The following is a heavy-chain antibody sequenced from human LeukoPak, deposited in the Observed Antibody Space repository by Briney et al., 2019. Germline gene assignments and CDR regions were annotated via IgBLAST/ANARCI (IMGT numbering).Heavy chain of an antibody. J-gene: IGHJ6*03. V-gene: IGHV1-18*01. Sequence: ASVKVSCKASGYTFTSYGITWVRQAPGQGLEWLGWISAYNGNTNYAQNLQGRVTMTTDTSTSTAYMELRSLRSDDTAAYYCARRGWKNYGDYVLYYDYMDVWGKGTTVTVSS. D-gene: IGHD4-17*01. CDR2: ISAYNGNT. CDR3: ARRGWKNYGDYVLYYDYMDV. CDR1: GYTFTSYG.